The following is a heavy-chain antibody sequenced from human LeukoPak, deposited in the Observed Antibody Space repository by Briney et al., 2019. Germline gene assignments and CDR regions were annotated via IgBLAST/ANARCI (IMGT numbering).Heavy chain of an antibody. V-gene: IGHV4-59*08. Sequence: SETLSLTCTVSGGSISSYYWSWIRQPPGKGLEWIGYIYYSGSTNYNPSLKSRVTISVDTSKNQFSLKLSSVTAADTAVYYCARKWPRSDYGMDVWGQGTTVTVSS. CDR1: GGSISSYY. CDR3: ARKWPRSDYGMDV. CDR2: IYYSGST. J-gene: IGHJ6*02. D-gene: IGHD5-12*01.